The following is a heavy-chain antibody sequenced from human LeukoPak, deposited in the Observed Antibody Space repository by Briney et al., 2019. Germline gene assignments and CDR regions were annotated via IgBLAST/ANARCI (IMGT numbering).Heavy chain of an antibody. J-gene: IGHJ4*02. CDR1: GYTFTKNA. CDR3: ARDGGAPGPIYGDY. Sequence: ASVKVSCKASGYTFTKNAMNWVRQAPGQGLVWMGWVSTYNGDTNYAQNFQDRVTMTRDTSTTTVYMELRGLRSDDTAVYYCARDGGAPGPIYGDYWGQGTPVTVSS. D-gene: IGHD4-23*01. V-gene: IGHV1-18*01. CDR2: VSTYNGDT.